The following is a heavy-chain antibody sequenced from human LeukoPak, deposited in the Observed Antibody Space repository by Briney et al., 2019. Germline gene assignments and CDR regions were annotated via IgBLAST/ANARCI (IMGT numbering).Heavy chain of an antibody. Sequence: KPSETLSLTCTVSGDSIRAYYWSWFRQPPGKGLEWLGYLSYSGTTNYNPSLESRVTISEDTSKQVFSLHLNSVTAADTAMYYCARGRGDRGFYYYYVDVWGKGTAVTVSS. J-gene: IGHJ6*03. D-gene: IGHD2-21*02. CDR2: LSYSGTT. CDR3: ARGRGDRGFYYYYVDV. V-gene: IGHV4-59*01. CDR1: GDSIRAYY.